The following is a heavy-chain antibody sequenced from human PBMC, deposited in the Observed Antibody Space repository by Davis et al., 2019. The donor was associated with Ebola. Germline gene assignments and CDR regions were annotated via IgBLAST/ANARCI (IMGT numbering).Heavy chain of an antibody. D-gene: IGHD3-22*01. Sequence: GESLKISCAASGFTFSSYWMSWVRQAPGKGLEWMATIKQSGSEKYYVDSVKGRFTISRDNAKNSLYLEMNSLGAEDTAVYYCAREFYYDTRGHRYDAFGIWGQGTMVSVSS. J-gene: IGHJ3*02. CDR3: AREFYYDTRGHRYDAFGI. CDR2: IKQSGSEK. V-gene: IGHV3-7*01. CDR1: GFTFSSYW.